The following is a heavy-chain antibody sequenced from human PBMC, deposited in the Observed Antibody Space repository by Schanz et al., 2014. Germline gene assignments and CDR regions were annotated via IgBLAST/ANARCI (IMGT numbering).Heavy chain of an antibody. J-gene: IGHJ4*02. CDR2: ISANNGNT. Sequence: QVQLVQSGAEVKKPGASVKVSCKASGYTFSSYGISWVRQAPGQGLEWMGWISANNGNTNKAQKLQGRVTMTTDTSTSTAYMELRNLRSDDTAVYYCARAAYGGYTSTPLRYWGQGTLVTVSS. CDR3: ARAAYGGYTSTPLRY. CDR1: GYTFSSYG. V-gene: IGHV1-18*04. D-gene: IGHD5-12*01.